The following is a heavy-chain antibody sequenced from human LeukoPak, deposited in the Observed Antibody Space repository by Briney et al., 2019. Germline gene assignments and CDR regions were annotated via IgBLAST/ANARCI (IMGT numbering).Heavy chain of an antibody. V-gene: IGHV3-33*01. CDR1: GFTFSSYG. Sequence: PERSLRLSCVASGFTFSSYGMHWVRQAPGKGLEGVAVVWYDGSNKYYADSVKGRFTISRDNSKNTLYLQMNSLRAEDTAVYYCARVIAAAGRPNWYFDLWGRGTLVTVSS. CDR2: VWYDGSNK. J-gene: IGHJ2*01. D-gene: IGHD6-13*01. CDR3: ARVIAAAGRPNWYFDL.